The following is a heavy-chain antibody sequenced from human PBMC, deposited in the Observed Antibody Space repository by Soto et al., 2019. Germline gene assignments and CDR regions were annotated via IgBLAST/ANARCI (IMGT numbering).Heavy chain of an antibody. CDR3: ARAPYGSGTKPYYFDY. Sequence: SETLSLTCTVSGGSISSYYCSWLRQPPGKGLEWIGFIYNSGSTNYTPSLKSRVTISMDTSRNQFSLILSSVTAADTAVYYCARAPYGSGTKPYYFDYWGQGTLVTVS. D-gene: IGHD3-10*01. V-gene: IGHV4-59*01. CDR1: GGSISSYY. J-gene: IGHJ4*02. CDR2: IYNSGST.